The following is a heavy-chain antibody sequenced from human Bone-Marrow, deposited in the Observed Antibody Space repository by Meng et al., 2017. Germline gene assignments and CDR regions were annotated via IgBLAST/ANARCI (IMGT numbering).Heavy chain of an antibody. D-gene: IGHD3-10*01. CDR2: INTNTGNP. CDR3: ARSLWFGESRTPAY. J-gene: IGHJ4*02. Sequence: QVQPVQFGSELKKPGASGKISCKASRYTFTSYSMNWVRQVPGQGLEWMGWINTNTGNPTYARGFAGRFVFSLDTSVSTAYLQISSLKAEDTAMYYCARSLWFGESRTPAYWGQGTLVTVSS. CDR1: RYTFTSYS. V-gene: IGHV7-4-1*02.